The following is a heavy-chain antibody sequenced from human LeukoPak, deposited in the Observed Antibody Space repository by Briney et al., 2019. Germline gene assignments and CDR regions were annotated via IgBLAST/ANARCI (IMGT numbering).Heavy chain of an antibody. V-gene: IGHV3-23*01. CDR1: GLTFSSYS. CDR3: AKDAAGPEY. D-gene: IGHD6-13*01. CDR2: ISASGGDT. Sequence: PGGSLRLSCAASGLTFSSYSMSWVRQAPGKGLEWVSGISASGGDTWYPDSVKGRFTISRDNSKNTLFLQMNSLRVEDTAIYYCAKDAAGPEYWGQGTRVTVSS. J-gene: IGHJ4*02.